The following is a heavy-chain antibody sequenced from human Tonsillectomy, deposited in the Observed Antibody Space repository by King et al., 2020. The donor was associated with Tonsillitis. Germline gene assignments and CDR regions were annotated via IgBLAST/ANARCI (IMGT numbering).Heavy chain of an antibody. J-gene: IGHJ6*02. D-gene: IGHD5-24*01. CDR1: GYTFNGYY. CDR2: INPNSGDT. Sequence: VQLVQSGAEVKKPGASVKVSCKASGYTFNGYYVNWVRQAPGQGLEWMGWINPNSGDTNYPQKFQGRVTMTRDPSIDTAYMELNRLKSDDTAVYYCAREGGGYNGVNAMDVWGQGTTVTVSS. CDR3: AREGGGYNGVNAMDV. V-gene: IGHV1-2*02.